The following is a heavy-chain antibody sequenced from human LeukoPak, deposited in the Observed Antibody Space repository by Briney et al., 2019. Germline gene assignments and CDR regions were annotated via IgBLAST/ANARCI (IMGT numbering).Heavy chain of an antibody. CDR2: ISGSGGST. CDR3: ARRRSGWYSYTDV. V-gene: IGHV3-23*01. D-gene: IGHD6-19*01. Sequence: GGSLRLSCAASGFTFSSYGMSWVRQAPGKGLEWVSAISGSGGSTYYADSVKGRFTISRDNAKNSLYLQMNSLRAEDTAVYYCARRRSGWYSYTDVWGKGTTVTVSS. CDR1: GFTFSSYG. J-gene: IGHJ6*03.